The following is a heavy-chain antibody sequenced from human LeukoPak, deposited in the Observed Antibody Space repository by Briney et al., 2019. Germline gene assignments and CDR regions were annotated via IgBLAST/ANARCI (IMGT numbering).Heavy chain of an antibody. CDR1: GFSFSTYT. CDR3: ARAYYYDSSGYPSVDY. V-gene: IGHV3-48*04. Sequence: GGSLRLSCAASGFSFSTYTMNWVRQAPGKGLDWVSYISSSSSTIYYADSVKGRFTISRDNAKNSLYLQMNSLRAEDTAVYYCARAYYYDSSGYPSVDYWGQGTLVTVSS. D-gene: IGHD3-22*01. J-gene: IGHJ4*02. CDR2: ISSSSSTI.